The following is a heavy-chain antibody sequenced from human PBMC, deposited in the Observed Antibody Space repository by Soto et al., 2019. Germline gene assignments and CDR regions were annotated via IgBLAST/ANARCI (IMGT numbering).Heavy chain of an antibody. D-gene: IGHD3-10*01. CDR1: AGTFDSYT. V-gene: IGHV1-69*02. CDR3: ATNYGSGSTHFDH. J-gene: IGHJ4*02. Sequence: QVQLVQSGAEVKKPGSSVKVSCSASAGTFDSYTISWVRQVPGQGLEWMGRIIPMLRMANFAQNFQGRVTMNAAESTSTAYMVLSSLRSEDTAVYFCATNYGSGSTHFDHWGQGTPVTVTS. CDR2: IIPMLRMA.